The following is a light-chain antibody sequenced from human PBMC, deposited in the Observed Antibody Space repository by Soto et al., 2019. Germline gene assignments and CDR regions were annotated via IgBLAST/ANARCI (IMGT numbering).Light chain of an antibody. CDR2: KAS. CDR1: QSISSW. J-gene: IGKJ4*01. V-gene: IGKV1-5*03. Sequence: DTQMTQSPSTLSASVGDRVTITCRASQSISSWLAWYQHKPGKAPNLLIYKASSLESGVPSRFSGSGSGTEFTLTVSSLQPDDFVTYYCQQYDSYPLTFGGGTKVEIK. CDR3: QQYDSYPLT.